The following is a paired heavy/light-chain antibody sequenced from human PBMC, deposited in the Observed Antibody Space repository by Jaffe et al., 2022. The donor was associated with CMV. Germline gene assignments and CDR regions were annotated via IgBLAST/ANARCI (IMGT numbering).Heavy chain of an antibody. Sequence: EVQLVESGGGLVKPGQSLRLSCTASDFTFGEYAMSWFRQAPGKGLEWVGFIRSNGFGGTTAYAASVKGRFTISRDDSKSIAYLHMNSLKSEDTAVYYCGRDIKCGGDCYNFDYWGQGTMVTVSS. D-gene: IGHD2-21*02. J-gene: IGHJ4*02. CDR3: GRDIKCGGDCYNFDY. CDR1: DFTFGEYA. CDR2: IRSNGFGGTT. V-gene: IGHV3-49*05.
Light chain of an antibody. Sequence: DIQMTQSPSSLSASVGDRVTITCRASQSISNYFNWYQQRPGKAPKLLIYAASSLQSGVPSRFSGSGSGTDFTLTISSLQPEDFATYYCQQTYTTPTFGQGTKVDFK. CDR3: QQTYTTPT. CDR1: QSISNY. CDR2: AAS. V-gene: IGKV1-39*01. J-gene: IGKJ1*01.